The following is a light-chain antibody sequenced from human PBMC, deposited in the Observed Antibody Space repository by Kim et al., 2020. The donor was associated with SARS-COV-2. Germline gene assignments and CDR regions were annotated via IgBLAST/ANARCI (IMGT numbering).Light chain of an antibody. CDR1: QSVSSN. V-gene: IGKV3-15*01. Sequence: EIVMTQSPATLSVSPGERATLSCRASQSVSSNLAWYQQKPGQAPRLLIYGASTRATGIPARFSGSGFGTEFTLTISSLQSEDFAVYYCQQYNNWRYTFGQGTKLEI. J-gene: IGKJ2*01. CDR3: QQYNNWRYT. CDR2: GAS.